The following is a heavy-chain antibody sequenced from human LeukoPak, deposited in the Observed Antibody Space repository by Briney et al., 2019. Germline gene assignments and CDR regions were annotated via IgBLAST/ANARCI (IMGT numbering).Heavy chain of an antibody. Sequence: SETLSLTCTVSGGSISSYYWSWIRQPPGKGLEWIGYIYYSGSTNYNPSLKSRVTISVDTSKNQFSLKLSSVTAADTAVYYCARRLGQWLPPDYWGQGTLVTVSS. V-gene: IGHV4-59*08. CDR3: ARRLGQWLPPDY. CDR1: GGSISSYY. J-gene: IGHJ4*02. D-gene: IGHD6-19*01. CDR2: IYYSGST.